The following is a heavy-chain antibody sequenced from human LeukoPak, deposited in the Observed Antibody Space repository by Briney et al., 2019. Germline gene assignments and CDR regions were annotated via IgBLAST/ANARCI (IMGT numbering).Heavy chain of an antibody. CDR1: GFIFSTYT. Sequence: GGSLRLSCAASGFIFSTYTMNWVRQAPGKGPEWASSISSSGGSTYYADSVKGRFTISRDNSKNTLYLQVNSLRAEDTAVYYCAKAAVYHDSCPDSWGQGTLVTVSS. V-gene: IGHV3-23*01. CDR3: AKAAVYHDSCPDS. D-gene: IGHD5/OR15-5a*01. CDR2: ISSSGGST. J-gene: IGHJ4*02.